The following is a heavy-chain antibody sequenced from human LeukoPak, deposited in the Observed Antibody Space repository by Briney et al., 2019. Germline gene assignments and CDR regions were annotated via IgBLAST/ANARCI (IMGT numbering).Heavy chain of an antibody. V-gene: IGHV3-23*01. D-gene: IGHD1-26*01. CDR2: ISGSGGGK. CDR3: AKDLGRYRNNYFDY. J-gene: IGHJ4*02. CDR1: GFTFNSYA. Sequence: PGGSLRLSCAASGFTFNSYAMSWVRQAPEKGLEWVATISGSGGGKYYADSVKGRFTISRDDSKNTLYLQMNSLRAEDMAVYYCAKDLGRYRNNYFDYWGQGTLVTVSS.